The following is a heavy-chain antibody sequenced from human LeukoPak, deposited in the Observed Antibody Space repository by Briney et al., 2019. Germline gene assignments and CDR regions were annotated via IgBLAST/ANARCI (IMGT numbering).Heavy chain of an antibody. D-gene: IGHD3-16*01. CDR1: GYTFTGYY. CDR3: ARVLSVTFGGGHWFDP. J-gene: IGHJ5*02. CDR2: INPNSGGT. Sequence: ASVKVSCKASGYTFTGYYMHWVRQAPGQGLEWMGRINPNSGGTNYAQKFQGRVTMTRDTSISTADMELSRLRSDDTAVYYCARVLSVTFGGGHWFDPWGQGTLVTVSS. V-gene: IGHV1-2*06.